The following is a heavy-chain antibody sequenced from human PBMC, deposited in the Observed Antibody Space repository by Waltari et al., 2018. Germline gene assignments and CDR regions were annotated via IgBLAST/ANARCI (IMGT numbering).Heavy chain of an antibody. V-gene: IGHV3-30*16. Sequence: QVQLVESGGGVVRPGKSLTLSCDVSGICGISYAMHWVRQAPGKGLEWVAVISFDGNNIYFADSVKGRFTINRDNSKNTLSLQMNSLTPEDTAIYYCARDGHSYFYGSWSDYWGQGTLVTVSS. CDR2: ISFDGNNI. J-gene: IGHJ4*02. CDR3: ARDGHSYFYGSWSDY. D-gene: IGHD3-10*01. CDR1: GICGISYA.